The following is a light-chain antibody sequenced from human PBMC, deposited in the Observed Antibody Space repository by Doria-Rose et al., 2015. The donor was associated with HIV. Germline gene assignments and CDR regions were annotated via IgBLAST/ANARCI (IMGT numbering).Light chain of an antibody. CDR1: QRVKSSY. J-gene: IGKJ5*01. CDR3: QQYGTSRGT. CDR2: DAS. Sequence: TQSPGTLSLSPGERATLSCRASQRVKSSYLAWYQQKPGQAPRLLIYDASTWPTGIPDRFSGSGSGTDFTLTISRLEPEDVAVYYCQQYGTSRGTFGQGTRLEIK. V-gene: IGKV3-20*01.